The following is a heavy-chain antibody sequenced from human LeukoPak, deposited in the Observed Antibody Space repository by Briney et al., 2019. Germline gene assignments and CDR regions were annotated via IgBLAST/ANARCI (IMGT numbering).Heavy chain of an antibody. CDR1: GITLSNYV. CDR3: AKRGVVIRVILVGFHKEAYYYDS. V-gene: IGHV3-23*01. D-gene: IGHD3-22*01. CDR2: ISGSGGST. J-gene: IGHJ4*02. Sequence: GGSLRLSCAVSGITLSNYVMSWVRQAPGKGLEWVAGISGSGGSTTYADSVKGRFTISRDNPKNTLYLHMNNLRAEDTAVYFCAKRGVVIRVILVGFHKEAYYYDSWGQGALVTVSS.